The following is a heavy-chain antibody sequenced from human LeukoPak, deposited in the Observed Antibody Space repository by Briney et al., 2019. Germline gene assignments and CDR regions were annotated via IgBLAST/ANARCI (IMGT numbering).Heavy chain of an antibody. CDR3: ARAVSGTYGKFDY. J-gene: IGHJ4*02. CDR2: INSEGSTR. D-gene: IGHD1-26*01. CDR1: GFTFSSYW. Sequence: GGSLRLSRVASGFTFSSYWMQWVRQAPGKGLVWVSRINSEGSTRNYADSVKGRFTISRDNAKNTQYLQMNSLRAEDTAVYYCARAVSGTYGKFDYWGQGTLVTVSS. V-gene: IGHV3-74*01.